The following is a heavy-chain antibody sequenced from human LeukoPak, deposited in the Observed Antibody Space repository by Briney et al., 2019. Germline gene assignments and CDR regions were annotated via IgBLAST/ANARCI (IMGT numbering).Heavy chain of an antibody. J-gene: IGHJ4*02. CDR3: ARGVSFWYYDFYYFDY. D-gene: IGHD3-3*01. CDR2: IKQDGSEK. Sequence: PGGSLRLSCAASGFTFSSYWMSWVRQAPGKGLEWVANIKQDGSEKYYVDSVKGRFTISRDNAKNSLYLQMNSLRAEDTAVYYCARGVSFWYYDFYYFDYWGQGTLVTVSS. V-gene: IGHV3-7*01. CDR1: GFTFSSYW.